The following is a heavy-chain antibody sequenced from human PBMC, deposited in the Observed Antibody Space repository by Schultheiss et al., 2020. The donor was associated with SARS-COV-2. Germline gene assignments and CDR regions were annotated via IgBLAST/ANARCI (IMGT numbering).Heavy chain of an antibody. CDR1: GGSISSYY. D-gene: IGHD3-22*01. V-gene: IGHV4-4*07. J-gene: IGHJ4*02. CDR3: ARGYAYYYDSSGSYYFDY. Sequence: SETLSLTCTVSGGSISSYYWSWIRQPAGKGLEWIGRIYTSGSTNYNPSLKSRVTMSVDTSKNQFSLKLSSVTAADTAVYYCARGYAYYYDSSGSYYFDYWGQGTLVTVSS. CDR2: IYTSGST.